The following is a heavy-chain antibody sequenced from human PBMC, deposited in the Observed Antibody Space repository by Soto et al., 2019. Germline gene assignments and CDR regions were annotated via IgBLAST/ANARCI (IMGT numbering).Heavy chain of an antibody. CDR2: IYPGDSDT. CDR3: ARLLTMVRGVTLHYAFDI. Sequence: GESLKISCKGSGYSFTSYWIGWVRQMPGKGLEWMGIIYPGDSDTRYSPSFQGQVTISADKSISTAYLQWSSLKASDTAMYYCARLLTMVRGVTLHYAFDIWGQGTMVTVSS. CDR1: GYSFTSYW. V-gene: IGHV5-51*01. J-gene: IGHJ3*02. D-gene: IGHD3-10*01.